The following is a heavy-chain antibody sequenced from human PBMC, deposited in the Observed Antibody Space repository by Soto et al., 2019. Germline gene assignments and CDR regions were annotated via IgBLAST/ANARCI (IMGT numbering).Heavy chain of an antibody. Sequence: EVQLLESGGGLVQPGGSLRLSCAASGFTFSSYAMSWVRQAPGKGLEWVSAISGGTSSTYYADSVKGRFTISRDNSKNTLYLRMTRLRAADTAVYYWAKPRWAAAGPPTVDYWGQGSLVTVSS. D-gene: IGHD6-13*01. V-gene: IGHV3-23*01. CDR2: ISGGTSST. CDR1: GFTFSSYA. CDR3: AKPRWAAAGPPTVDY. J-gene: IGHJ4*02.